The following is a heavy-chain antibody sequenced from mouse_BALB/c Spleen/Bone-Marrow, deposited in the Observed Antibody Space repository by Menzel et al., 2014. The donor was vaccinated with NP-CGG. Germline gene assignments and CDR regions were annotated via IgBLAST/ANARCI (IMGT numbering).Heavy chain of an antibody. D-gene: IGHD2-3*01. Sequence: VQLQQSGAELVKPGASVKLSCTASGFNITDTYMHWVKQRPEQGLEWIGRIDPANGNTKYDPKFQGKATITADTSSNTAYLQLSSLTSEDTAVYYCARWLLNYYAMDYWGQGTSVTVSS. V-gene: IGHV14-3*02. J-gene: IGHJ4*01. CDR1: GFNITDTY. CDR2: IDPANGNT. CDR3: ARWLLNYYAMDY.